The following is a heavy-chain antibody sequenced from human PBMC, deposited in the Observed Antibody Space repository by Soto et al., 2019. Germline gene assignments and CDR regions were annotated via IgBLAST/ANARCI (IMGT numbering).Heavy chain of an antibody. D-gene: IGHD2-15*01. CDR3: AKDLSHCSGGSCSYYYYSLDV. CDR2: LSNDGGTA. V-gene: IGHV3-74*01. Sequence: LVWVSRLSNDGGTATYADSVKGRFTISRDNSKNTLYLQMNSLRAEDTAVYYCAKDLSHCSGGSCSYYYYSLDVWGKGTTVTVSS. J-gene: IGHJ6*03.